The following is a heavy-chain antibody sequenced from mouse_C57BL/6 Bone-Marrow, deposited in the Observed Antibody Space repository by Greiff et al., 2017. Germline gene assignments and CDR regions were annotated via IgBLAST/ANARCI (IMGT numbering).Heavy chain of an antibody. Sequence: QVQLPGAELVKPGASVKLSCKASGYTFTSYWMHWVKQRPGQGLEWIGMIHPNSGSTNYNEKFKSKATLTVDKSSSTAYMQLSSLTSEDSAVYYCALYDEWFAYWGQGTLVTVSA. J-gene: IGHJ3*01. V-gene: IGHV1-64*01. CDR3: ALYDEWFAY. D-gene: IGHD2-12*01. CDR1: GYTFTSYW. CDR2: IHPNSGST.